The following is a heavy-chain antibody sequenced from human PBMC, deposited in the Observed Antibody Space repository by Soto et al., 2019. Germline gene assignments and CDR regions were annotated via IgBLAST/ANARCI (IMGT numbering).Heavy chain of an antibody. D-gene: IGHD1-26*01. CDR3: AIRTNRETDWE. V-gene: IGHV1-18*01. J-gene: IGHJ4*02. CDR1: GYTFTSYG. Sequence: QVPLVQSGAEVKKPGASVEVSCKASGYTFTSYGISWVRQAPGQGLEWMGWISAYNGNTNYAQKLQGRVSMTTDTSTSTAYRELRRLRSDDTAVCFCAIRTNRETDWEWGQGTLVSVSS. CDR2: ISAYNGNT.